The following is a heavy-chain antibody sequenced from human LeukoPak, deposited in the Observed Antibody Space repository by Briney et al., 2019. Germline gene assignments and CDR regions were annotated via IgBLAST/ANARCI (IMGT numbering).Heavy chain of an antibody. Sequence: GGSLRLSCAASGFTFSSYWMSWVRQAPGKGLEWVANIEQDGSDRYYVDSVKGRFTISRDNAKNSLYLQVNSPRVEDTAVYYCARGYGSGASGPYYFDYWGQGTLVSVPS. CDR2: IEQDGSDR. J-gene: IGHJ4*02. CDR3: ARGYGSGASGPYYFDY. CDR1: GFTFSSYW. D-gene: IGHD3-10*01. V-gene: IGHV3-7*04.